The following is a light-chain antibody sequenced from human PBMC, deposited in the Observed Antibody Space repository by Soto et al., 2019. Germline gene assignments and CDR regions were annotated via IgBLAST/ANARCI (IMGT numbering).Light chain of an antibody. CDR2: AVS. CDR1: QGIKND. J-gene: IGKJ1*01. V-gene: IGKV1-17*01. Sequence: DIQMTQSPSSLSASVGDGVTITCRASQGIKNDLAWYQQKPGKAPKRLIYAVSSLQSEVPSRFSGSGSGTEFTLTISSLQSEDFATYYCQQYYSYPWTFGQGTKVEIK. CDR3: QQYYSYPWT.